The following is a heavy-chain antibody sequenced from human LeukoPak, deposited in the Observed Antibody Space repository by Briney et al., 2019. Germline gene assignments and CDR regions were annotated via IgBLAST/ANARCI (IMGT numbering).Heavy chain of an antibody. V-gene: IGHV4-34*01. D-gene: IGHD4-17*01. Sequence: SETLSLTCAVYGGSFSGYYWSWIRQPPGKGLEWIGEINHSGSTNYNPSLKRRVTISVDTSKNQFSLKLSSVTAADTAVYYCARVYYGGHFDYWGQGTLVTVSS. CDR3: ARVYYGGHFDY. CDR1: GGSFSGYY. J-gene: IGHJ4*02. CDR2: INHSGST.